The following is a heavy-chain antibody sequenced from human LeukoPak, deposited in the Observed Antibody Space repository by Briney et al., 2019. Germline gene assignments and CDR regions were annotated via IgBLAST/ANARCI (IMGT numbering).Heavy chain of an antibody. CDR3: ARGSSRGWFDP. CDR1: GGSISSYY. CDR2: IYYSGST. J-gene: IGHJ5*02. Sequence: SETLSLTCTASGGSISSYYWSWIRQPPGKGLEWIGYIYYSGSTNYNPSLKSRVTISVDTSKNHFSLKLSSVTAADTAVYYCARGSSRGWFDPWGRGTLVTVSS. V-gene: IGHV4-59*01.